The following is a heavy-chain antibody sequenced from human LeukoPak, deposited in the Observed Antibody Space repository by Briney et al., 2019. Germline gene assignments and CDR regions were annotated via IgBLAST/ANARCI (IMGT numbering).Heavy chain of an antibody. J-gene: IGHJ4*02. CDR2: VYYSGST. V-gene: IGHV4-39*07. Sequence: KPSETLSLTCTVSGGSINNSPYYWGWIRQPPGKGLEWIGSVYYSGSTYDNPSLKSRVTISVDTSKNQFSLKLSSVTAADTAVYYCARYYYSSSSNYFDYWGQGTLVTVSS. D-gene: IGHD6-6*01. CDR3: ARYYYSSSSNYFDY. CDR1: GGSINNSPYY.